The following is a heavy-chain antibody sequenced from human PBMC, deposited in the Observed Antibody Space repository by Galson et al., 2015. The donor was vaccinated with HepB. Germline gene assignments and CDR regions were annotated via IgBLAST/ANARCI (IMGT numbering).Heavy chain of an antibody. CDR1: EFTFSYAW. CDR3: TNSGSHYYYYDLDV. J-gene: IGHJ6*02. V-gene: IGHV3-15*01. CDR2: IKSNTDGGTT. D-gene: IGHD3-22*01. Sequence: SLRLSCAASEFTFSYAWMSWVRQAPGKGLEWVGRIKSNTDGGTTDYAAPVKGRFTISRDDSKNTLYLQMTSLKTEDTAVYYCTNSGSHYYYYDLDVWGQGTTVTVSS.